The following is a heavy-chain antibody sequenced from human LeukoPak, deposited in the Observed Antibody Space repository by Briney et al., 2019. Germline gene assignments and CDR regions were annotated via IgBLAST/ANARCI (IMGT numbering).Heavy chain of an antibody. D-gene: IGHD2-8*01. Sequence: SVKVSCKASGGTFSSYAISWVRQAPGQGLEWMGGLIPIFGTANYAQKFQGRVTITADESTSTAYMELSSLRSEDTAVYYCARSYCTNGVCYNYFDYWGQGTLVTVSS. V-gene: IGHV1-69*13. CDR3: ARSYCTNGVCYNYFDY. J-gene: IGHJ4*02. CDR2: LIPIFGTA. CDR1: GGTFSSYA.